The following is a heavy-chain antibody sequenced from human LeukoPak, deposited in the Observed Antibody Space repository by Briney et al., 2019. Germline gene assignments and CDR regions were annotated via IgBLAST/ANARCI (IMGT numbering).Heavy chain of an antibody. J-gene: IGHJ4*02. CDR2: IIPIFGTA. D-gene: IGHD1-26*01. Sequence: ASVKVSCKASGGTFSSYAISWVRQAPGQGLEWMGGIIPIFGTANYAQKLQGRVTMTTDTSTSTAYMELRSLRSDDTAVYYCARDNSGSYGGGFDYWGQGTLVTVSS. CDR3: ARDNSGSYGGGFDY. V-gene: IGHV1-69*05. CDR1: GGTFSSYA.